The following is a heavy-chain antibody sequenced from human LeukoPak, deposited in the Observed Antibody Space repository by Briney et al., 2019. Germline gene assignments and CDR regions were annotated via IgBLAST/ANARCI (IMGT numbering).Heavy chain of an antibody. V-gene: IGHV1-18*01. D-gene: IGHD5-18*01. CDR2: ISAYNGNT. CDR3: ASGSRGYSYGIYYYYGMDV. CDR1: GYTFTSYG. J-gene: IGHJ6*02. Sequence: ASVKVSCKASGYTFTSYGISWVRQAPGQGLEWMGWISAYNGNTNYAQKLQGRVTMTTDTSTSTAYMELRSLRSDDTAVYYCASGSRGYSYGIYYYYGMDVWGQGTTVTVSS.